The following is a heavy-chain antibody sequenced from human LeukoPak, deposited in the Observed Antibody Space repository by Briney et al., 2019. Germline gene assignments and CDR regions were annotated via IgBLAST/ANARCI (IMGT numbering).Heavy chain of an antibody. V-gene: IGHV3-7*01. Sequence: GGSLRLSCAASGFTFSNYWMNWVREAPGKGRECVANIKQDRRVEYYVDSVKGRFTISRDNAKNSLYLQKNSLRAENMAVYYSAIDTFGGYVGFDYWGQGTLVTVSS. J-gene: IGHJ4*02. CDR1: GFTFSNYW. CDR2: IKQDRRVE. D-gene: IGHD5-12*01. CDR3: AIDTFGGYVGFDY.